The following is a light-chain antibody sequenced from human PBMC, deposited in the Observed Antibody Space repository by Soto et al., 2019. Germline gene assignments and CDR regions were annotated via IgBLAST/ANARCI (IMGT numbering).Light chain of an antibody. Sequence: DIQMTQSPSTLSPSVVDRVSITCRASQSISSWLAWYQQKPGKAPKLLIYKASSLESGVPSRFSGSGSGTEFTLTISSLQPDDFATYYCQQYNSYRTFGQGTKVDIK. CDR2: KAS. V-gene: IGKV1-5*03. CDR3: QQYNSYRT. J-gene: IGKJ1*01. CDR1: QSISSW.